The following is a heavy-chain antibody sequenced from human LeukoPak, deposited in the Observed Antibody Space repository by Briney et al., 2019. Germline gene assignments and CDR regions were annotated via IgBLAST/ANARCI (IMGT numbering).Heavy chain of an antibody. Sequence: SETLSLTXTVSGGSISSYYWSWIRQPPGKGLEWIGDIYYSGSTNYNPSLKSRVTISVDTSKNQFSLKLSSVTAADTAVYYCARDRYYFDYWGQGTLVTVSS. V-gene: IGHV4-59*01. J-gene: IGHJ4*02. CDR1: GGSISSYY. CDR3: ARDRYYFDY. CDR2: IYYSGST.